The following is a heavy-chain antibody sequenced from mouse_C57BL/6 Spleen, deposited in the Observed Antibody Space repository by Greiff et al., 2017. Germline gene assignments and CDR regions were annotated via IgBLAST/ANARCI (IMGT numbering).Heavy chain of an antibody. D-gene: IGHD2-5*01. Sequence: QVQLQQPGAELVKPGASVKMSCKASGYTFTSYWITWVKQRPGQGLEWIGDIYPGSGSTNYNEKFKSKATLTVDTSSSTAYMQLSSLTSEGSAVYYCARVGFYYSNYGYAMDYWGQGTSVTVSS. CDR1: GYTFTSYW. J-gene: IGHJ4*01. CDR2: IYPGSGST. CDR3: ARVGFYYSNYGYAMDY. V-gene: IGHV1-55*01.